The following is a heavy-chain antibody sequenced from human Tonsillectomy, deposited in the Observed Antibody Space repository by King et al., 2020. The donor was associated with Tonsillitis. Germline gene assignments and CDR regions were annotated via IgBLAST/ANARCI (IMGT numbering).Heavy chain of an antibody. V-gene: IGHV5-51*03. CDR3: ARRGGGSLDAFDI. Sequence: VQLVESGAEVKKPGESLKISCKGSGYIFTNYWLGWVRQMPGKGLEWMGIIYPGDSYTTYSPSFQGQVTISADKSISTADLQWGSLKASDTAMYYCARRGGGSLDAFDIWGQGTMVTVSS. CDR2: IYPGDSYT. J-gene: IGHJ3*02. CDR1: GYIFTNYW. D-gene: IGHD1-26*01.